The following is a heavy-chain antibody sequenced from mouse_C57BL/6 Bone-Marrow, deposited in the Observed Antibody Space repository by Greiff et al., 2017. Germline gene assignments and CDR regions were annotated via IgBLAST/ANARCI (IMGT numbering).Heavy chain of an antibody. Sequence: VQLQQSGPELVKPGASVKISCKASGYTFTDYYINWVKQRPGQGLEWIGWIFPGSGSTYYNEKLKGKATLTVDKSSSTAYMLLSSLTSEDSAVYFCARGPFITTVVATGFDYWGQGTTLTVSS. J-gene: IGHJ2*01. V-gene: IGHV1-75*01. CDR2: IFPGSGST. D-gene: IGHD1-1*01. CDR3: ARGPFITTVVATGFDY. CDR1: GYTFTDYY.